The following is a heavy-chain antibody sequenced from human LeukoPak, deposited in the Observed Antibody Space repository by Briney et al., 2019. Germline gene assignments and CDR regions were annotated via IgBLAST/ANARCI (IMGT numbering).Heavy chain of an antibody. CDR3: ARGRYYYDSSGYYSPFDY. J-gene: IGHJ4*02. Sequence: QTGGSLRLSCAASGFTFDDYGMSWVRQAPGKGLEWVSGINWNGGSTGYADSVKGRFTISRDNAKNSLYLQMNSLRAEDTALYHCARGRYYYDSSGYYSPFDYWGQGTLVTVSS. D-gene: IGHD3-22*01. CDR1: GFTFDDYG. V-gene: IGHV3-20*01. CDR2: INWNGGST.